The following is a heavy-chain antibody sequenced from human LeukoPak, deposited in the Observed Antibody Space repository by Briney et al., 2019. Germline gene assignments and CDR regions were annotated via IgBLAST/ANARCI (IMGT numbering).Heavy chain of an antibody. J-gene: IGHJ4*02. CDR2: MYHNSGAT. CDR3: AGEKGIFWN. V-gene: IGHV4-38-2*02. CDR1: GYSITTGYY. D-gene: IGHD3-9*01. Sequence: SETLSLTCTFSGYSITTGYYWAWIRQPPGKGPEWIGSMYHNSGATFYSPSLKSRVTISVDTSKNQLSLKLSSVTAADTAVYYCAGEKGIFWNWGQGTLVTVSS.